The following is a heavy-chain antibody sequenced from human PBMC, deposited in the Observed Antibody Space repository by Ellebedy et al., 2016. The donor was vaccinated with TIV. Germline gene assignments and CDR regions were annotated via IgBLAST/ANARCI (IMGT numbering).Heavy chain of an antibody. D-gene: IGHD5-18*01. CDR3: ARDGYSYGSYGY. CDR1: GYTFTGYY. J-gene: IGHJ4*02. V-gene: IGHV1-2*02. CDR2: INPNSGGT. Sequence: ASVKVSXKASGYTFTGYYMHWVRQAPGQGLEWMGWINPNSGGTNYAQKFQGRVTMTRDTSISTAYMELSRLRSDDTAVYYCARDGYSYGSYGYWGQGTLVTVSS.